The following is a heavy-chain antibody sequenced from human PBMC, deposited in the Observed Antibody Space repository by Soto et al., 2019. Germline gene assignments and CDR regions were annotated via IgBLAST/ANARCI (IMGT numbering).Heavy chain of an antibody. CDR1: GFTFSRHW. CDR2: IRPDGSGE. D-gene: IGHD6-25*01. Sequence: EVQLVESGGGLVQPGGSLRLSCAASGFTFSRHWMSWVRQAPGKGLEWVAHIRPDGSGESYVDSVKGRFIISRDNAKNSLYLQMNILRAEDTAVCHCARPFSGGAFDIWGQGTVVTVSS. J-gene: IGHJ3*02. CDR3: ARPFSGGAFDI. V-gene: IGHV3-7*01.